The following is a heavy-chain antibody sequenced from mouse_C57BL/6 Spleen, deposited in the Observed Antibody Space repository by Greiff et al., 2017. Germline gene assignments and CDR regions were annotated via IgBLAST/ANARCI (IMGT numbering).Heavy chain of an antibody. CDR1: GYTFTSYW. Sequence: QVPLQQPGAELVKPGASVKLSCKASGYTFTSYWMHWVKQRPGRGLEWSGRIDPNSGGTKYNEKFKSKATLTVDKPSSTAYMQLSSLTSEDSAVYYCARSGIIYYDYDRVYFDDWGQGTTLTVSS. CDR3: ARSGIIYYDYDRVYFDD. D-gene: IGHD2-4*01. V-gene: IGHV1-72*01. J-gene: IGHJ2*01. CDR2: IDPNSGGT.